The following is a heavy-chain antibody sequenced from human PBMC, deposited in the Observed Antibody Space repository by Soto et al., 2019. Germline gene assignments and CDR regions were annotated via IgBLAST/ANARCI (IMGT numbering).Heavy chain of an antibody. CDR3: ARDRVNYDFWSGHYYSYYGMDV. D-gene: IGHD3-3*01. Sequence: GSLRLSCAASGFTFSSYSMNWVRQAPGKGLEWVSYISSSSSTIYYADSVKGRFTISRDNAKNSLYLQMNSLRDEDTAVYYCARDRVNYDFWSGHYYSYYGMDVWGQGTTVTV. CDR1: GFTFSSYS. J-gene: IGHJ6*02. V-gene: IGHV3-48*02. CDR2: ISSSSSTI.